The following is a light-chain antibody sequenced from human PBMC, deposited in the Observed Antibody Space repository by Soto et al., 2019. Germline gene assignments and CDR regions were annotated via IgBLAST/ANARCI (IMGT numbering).Light chain of an antibody. V-gene: IGKV3-20*01. J-gene: IGKJ1*01. Sequence: EIVLTESLGTVYLCKRERASVSCRASQSVDSRSFAWYQQNPGQAPRLLIYGAHSSATGIPDRFSGSGSGTAFPLTISRLQPEDFALYYCQQFDTSPPWTFGQGTKVDI. CDR3: QQFDTSPPWT. CDR1: QSVDSRS. CDR2: GAH.